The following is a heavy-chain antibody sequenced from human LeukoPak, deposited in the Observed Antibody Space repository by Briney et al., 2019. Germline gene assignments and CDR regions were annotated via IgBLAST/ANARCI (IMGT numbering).Heavy chain of an antibody. CDR3: ARGSSEEITMVRGVIVHFDY. J-gene: IGHJ4*02. D-gene: IGHD3-10*01. CDR2: IYPGDSDT. CDR1: GYSFTSYW. V-gene: IGHV5-51*03. Sequence: PGESLKISCKGSGYSFTSYWIGWVRQMPGKGLEWMGIIYPGDSDTRYSPSFQGQFTISADKSISTAYLQWSSLKASDTAMYYCARGSSEEITMVRGVIVHFDYWGQGTLVTVSS.